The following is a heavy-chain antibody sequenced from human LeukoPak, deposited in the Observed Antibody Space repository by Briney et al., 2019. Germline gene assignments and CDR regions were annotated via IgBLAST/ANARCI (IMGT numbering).Heavy chain of an antibody. CDR1: GFTFSSYG. Sequence: PGGSLRLSCAASGFTFSSYGMHWVRQAPGKGLEWVAVIWYDGGNKYYADSVKGRFTISRDNSKNTLYLQMNSLRAEDTAVYYCARGDSSGYYFDYWGQGTLVTVSS. CDR2: IWYDGGNK. V-gene: IGHV3-33*01. CDR3: ARGDSSGYYFDY. J-gene: IGHJ4*02. D-gene: IGHD3-22*01.